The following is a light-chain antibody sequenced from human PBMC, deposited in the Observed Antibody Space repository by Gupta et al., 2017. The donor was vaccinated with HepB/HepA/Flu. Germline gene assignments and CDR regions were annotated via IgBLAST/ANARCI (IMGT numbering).Light chain of an antibody. CDR2: GNS. CDR1: SSNIGAGYD. J-gene: IGLJ2*01. CDR3: QSYDSSLSGVV. Sequence: QSVLTQPPSVSGAPGQRVTIPCTGSSSNIGAGYDVHWYQQLPGPAPKLLIYGNSNRHSGVPDRFSGSKSGTSASLAITELQAEDEADYYCQSYDSSLSGVVFGGGTKLTVL. V-gene: IGLV1-40*01.